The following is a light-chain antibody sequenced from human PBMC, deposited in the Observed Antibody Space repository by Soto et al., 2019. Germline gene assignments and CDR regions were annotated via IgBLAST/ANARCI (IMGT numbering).Light chain of an antibody. CDR3: AAWDDSLNGFWV. CDR1: SSNIGSNY. CDR2: SNN. V-gene: IGLV1-44*01. Sequence: QSVLTQPPSASGTPGQRVTISCSGSSSNIGSNYVNWYQQLPGTAPKLLIYSNNQRPSGVPDRFSGSKSGTSGSLAISGLQSEEEADYYCAAWDDSLNGFWVFGGGTKVTVL. J-gene: IGLJ3*02.